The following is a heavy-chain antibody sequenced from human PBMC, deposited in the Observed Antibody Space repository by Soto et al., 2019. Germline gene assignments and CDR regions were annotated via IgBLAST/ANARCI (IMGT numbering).Heavy chain of an antibody. V-gene: IGHV3-23*01. D-gene: IGHD2-21*02. Sequence: ERQLLESGGGLVQPGGSLRLSCVASGFTFSSFAMGWVRQSPGTGLEWVAGVDGSGCDTSFGASVKGRFTISRDNSENTLFLHMTNLRAEDTARYYCAKEIMAAAYATTAAFDLWGPGTVVTVS. CDR3: AKEIMAAAYATTAAFDL. CDR2: VDGSGCDT. CDR1: GFTFSSFA. J-gene: IGHJ4*02.